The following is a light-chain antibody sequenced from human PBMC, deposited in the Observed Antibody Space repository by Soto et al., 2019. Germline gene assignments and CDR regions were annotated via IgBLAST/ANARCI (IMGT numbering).Light chain of an antibody. CDR2: DVS. CDR1: QSVRSN. CDR3: QQYGSSPTWT. V-gene: IGKV3-20*01. Sequence: EKVMTQSPATLSVSPGERAILSCRASQSVRSNLAWYQQKPGQAPRLLIYDVSKRATGIPARFSGSGSGTDFTLTISRLEPEDSAVYYCQQYGSSPTWTFGQGTKVDIK. J-gene: IGKJ1*01.